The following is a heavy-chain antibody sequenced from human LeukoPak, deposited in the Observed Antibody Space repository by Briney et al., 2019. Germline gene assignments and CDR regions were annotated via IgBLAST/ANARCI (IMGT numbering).Heavy chain of an antibody. J-gene: IGHJ6*03. CDR3: ARGVSGYQGYYNMDV. CDR1: GGTFSSYA. CDR2: IIPIFGSA. Sequence: ASVKVSCKASGGTFSSYAINWERQAPGQGLEWVGRIIPIFGSANYAQKFQGRVTITTDESTSTAYMELSSLRSEDTAVYYCARGVSGYQGYYNMDVWDKGTTVTVSS. D-gene: IGHD3-22*01. V-gene: IGHV1-69*05.